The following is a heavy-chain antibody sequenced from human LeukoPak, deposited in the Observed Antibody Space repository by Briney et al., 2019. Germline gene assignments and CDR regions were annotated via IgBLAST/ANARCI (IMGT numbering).Heavy chain of an antibody. Sequence: GGCLRLSCAASGFTLSSYAMSSVRQAPGKGLEWVSAISVSGNTYHADSVKGRFTISRDSSKNTLYLQMNRLRAEDAAVYYCAKAPVTTCSGAYCYPFDYWGQGTLVTVSS. J-gene: IGHJ4*02. D-gene: IGHD2-21*01. V-gene: IGHV3-23*01. CDR1: GFTLSSYA. CDR3: AKAPVTTCSGAYCYPFDY. CDR2: ISVSGNT.